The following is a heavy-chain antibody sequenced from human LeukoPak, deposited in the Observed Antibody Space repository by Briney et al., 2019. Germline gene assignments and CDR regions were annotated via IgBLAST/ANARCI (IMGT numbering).Heavy chain of an antibody. J-gene: IGHJ4*02. CDR3: ARDGLYCTNGVCYPSASDY. Sequence: GGSLRLSCAASGFTFSSYSMNWVRQAPGKGLEWVSSISSGSSYIYYADSVKGRFTISRDNAKNSLYLQMNSLRAEDTAVYYCARDGLYCTNGVCYPSASDYWGRGTLVTVSS. V-gene: IGHV3-21*01. D-gene: IGHD2-8*01. CDR2: ISSGSSYI. CDR1: GFTFSSYS.